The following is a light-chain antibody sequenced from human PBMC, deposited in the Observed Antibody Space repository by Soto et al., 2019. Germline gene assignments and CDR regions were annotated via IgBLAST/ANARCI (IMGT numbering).Light chain of an antibody. CDR2: EVT. CDR1: SNDVGAYNY. V-gene: IGLV2-14*01. Sequence: QSVLTQPASMSGSPGQSFTISCAGTSNDVGAYNYVSWYQHHPGQAHKLMIYEVTLRPSGVSPRFSGSKSANTASLTISGLQAEEEADYYCYSYTTTNTWLFGGGTKLTVL. J-gene: IGLJ2*01. CDR3: YSYTTTNTWL.